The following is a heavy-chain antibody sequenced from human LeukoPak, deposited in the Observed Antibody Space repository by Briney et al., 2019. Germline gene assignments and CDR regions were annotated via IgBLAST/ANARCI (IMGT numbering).Heavy chain of an antibody. CDR1: GFTFSNYC. J-gene: IGHJ4*02. D-gene: IGHD5-12*01. V-gene: IGHV3-74*01. CDR2: SSRDGDST. CDR3: ARDGDATIDFDY. Sequence: GRSLRLSCAASGFTFSNYCMHWVRQAPGKGLVWVSRSSRDGDSTVYADFVEGRFIISRDNTKGTLYLEMNSLRAEDTAVYYCARDGDATIDFDYWGQGTLVTV.